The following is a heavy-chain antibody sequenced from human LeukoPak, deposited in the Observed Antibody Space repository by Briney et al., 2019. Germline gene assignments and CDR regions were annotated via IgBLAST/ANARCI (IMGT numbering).Heavy chain of an antibody. V-gene: IGHV5-51*01. CDR1: GYSLTSYW. D-gene: IGHD4-23*01. Sequence: GEALKISCKGSGYSLTSYWIGWVGQMPGKGLEWMGMIYSGDSDTRYSPSFQGQVTISADKSISTAYLQLSSLKASDTAMYYCATPSNNGGREHDAFDIWGQGTMVTVSS. J-gene: IGHJ3*02. CDR3: ATPSNNGGREHDAFDI. CDR2: IYSGDSDT.